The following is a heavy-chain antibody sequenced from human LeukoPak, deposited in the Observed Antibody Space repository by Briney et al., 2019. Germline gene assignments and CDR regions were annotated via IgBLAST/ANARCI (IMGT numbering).Heavy chain of an antibody. CDR1: GFMFNSYW. CDR3: VRGDWAALGNDYYYYGLDA. Sequence: PGGSLRLSCAASGFMFNSYWMHWVRQGPGKGLVWVSRINSDGSSTSNADPVKGRFTISRDNAKNTLYLQMYSLRAEDTAVYYCVRGDWAALGNDYYYYGLDAWGQGTTVTVSS. J-gene: IGHJ6*02. CDR2: INSDGSST. D-gene: IGHD1-1*01. V-gene: IGHV3-74*01.